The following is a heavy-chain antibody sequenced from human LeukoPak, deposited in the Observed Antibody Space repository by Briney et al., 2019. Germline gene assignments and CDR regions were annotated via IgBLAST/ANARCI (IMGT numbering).Heavy chain of an antibody. CDR1: GGSISGYY. J-gene: IGHJ3*02. V-gene: IGHV4-59*01. CDR2: IYYSGST. Sequence: SETLSLTCTVSGGSISGYYWSWIRQPPGKGLEWIGYIYYSGSTNYNPSLKSRVTISVDTSKNQFSLKLSSVTAADTAVYYCAAGNSSGWSLSAFDIWGQGTMVTVSS. D-gene: IGHD6-19*01. CDR3: AAGNSSGWSLSAFDI.